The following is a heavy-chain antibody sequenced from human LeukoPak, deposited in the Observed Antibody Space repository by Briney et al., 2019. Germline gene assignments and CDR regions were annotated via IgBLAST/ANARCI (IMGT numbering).Heavy chain of an antibody. CDR3: ARDLGSLWDSSGYYFLDF. D-gene: IGHD3-22*01. CDR2: INSDGSST. CDR1: GFTSSSYW. Sequence: GGSLRLSCAASGFTSSSYWMHWVRQAPGKGLVWVSRINSDGSSTTYADSVKGRFTISRDNAKNTLYLQMNSLRVEDTAVYYCARDLGSLWDSSGYYFLDFWGQGTLVTVSS. J-gene: IGHJ4*02. V-gene: IGHV3-74*01.